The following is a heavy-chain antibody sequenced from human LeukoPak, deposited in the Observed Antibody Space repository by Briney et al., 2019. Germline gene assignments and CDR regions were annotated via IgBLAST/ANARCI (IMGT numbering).Heavy chain of an antibody. CDR1: GGPFNGYY. J-gene: IGHJ4*02. V-gene: IGHV3-15*01. Sequence: LPCAVYGGPFNGYYWSWLRQPPGRGVEGVGRIKRKTDDGPTDSAAPVKGSFTISRDDSKNTLYLQMNSLKTKDTAVYYCTTDRMDTAMVTDYWGQATLVTVS. CDR2: IKRKTDDGPT. CDR3: TTDRMDTAMVTDY. D-gene: IGHD5-18*01.